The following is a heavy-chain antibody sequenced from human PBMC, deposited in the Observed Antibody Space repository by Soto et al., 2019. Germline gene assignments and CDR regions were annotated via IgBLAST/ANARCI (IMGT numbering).Heavy chain of an antibody. CDR3: AKRRGAGGHFDY. Sequence: GGSLRLSCAASGFTFSSYAMGWVRQGPGKGLEWVAVVSIGGSTHYADSVRGRLTISRDNSKNTLSLQMNSLTAEDTAVYFCAKRRGAGGHFDYWGQGALVTVSS. V-gene: IGHV3-23*01. D-gene: IGHD2-15*01. CDR1: GFTFSSYA. CDR2: VSIGGST. J-gene: IGHJ4*02.